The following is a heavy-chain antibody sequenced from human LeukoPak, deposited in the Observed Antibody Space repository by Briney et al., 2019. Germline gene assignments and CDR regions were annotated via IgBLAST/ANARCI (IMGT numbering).Heavy chain of an antibody. V-gene: IGHV1-24*01. CDR1: GYTLTELS. CDR2: FDPEDGET. CDR3: ATSYSYGSGSNRLFAS. Sequence: ASVKVSCKVSGYTLTELSMHWVRQAPGKGLEWMGGFDPEDGETIYAQKFQGRVTMTEDTSTDTAYMELSSLRSEDTAVYYCATSYSYGSGSNRLFASWGQGPLVPV. J-gene: IGHJ4*02. D-gene: IGHD3-10*01.